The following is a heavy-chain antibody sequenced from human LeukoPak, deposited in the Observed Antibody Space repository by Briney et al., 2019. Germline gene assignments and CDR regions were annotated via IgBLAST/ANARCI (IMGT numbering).Heavy chain of an antibody. CDR3: AKAVERGYSYGYYFDY. J-gene: IGHJ4*02. D-gene: IGHD5-18*01. CDR1: GFTSSSYG. Sequence: PRGSLRPSCAAAGFTSSSYGMHWVRQAPGKGLEWVAFIRYDGSNKYYADSVKGRFTISRDNAKNSLYLQMNSLRAEDMALYYCAKAVERGYSYGYYFDYWGQGTLVTVSS. CDR2: IRYDGSNK. V-gene: IGHV3-30*02.